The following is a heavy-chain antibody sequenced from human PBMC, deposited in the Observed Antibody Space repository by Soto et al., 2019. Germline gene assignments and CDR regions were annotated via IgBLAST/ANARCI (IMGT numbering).Heavy chain of an antibody. CDR2: ISSDGSST. CDR3: VRRLSGGSC. CDR1: GFTFNNYW. J-gene: IGHJ4*02. Sequence: EVELVESGGGLVQPGGSLRLSCAASGFTFNNYWMHWVRQAPGKGLVWVSRISSDGSSTDYADSVKGRFTISRDNVKNTLYLQMNSLRVEDTAVYYCVRRLSGGSCWGQGTLVTVYS. D-gene: IGHD2-15*01. V-gene: IGHV3-74*01.